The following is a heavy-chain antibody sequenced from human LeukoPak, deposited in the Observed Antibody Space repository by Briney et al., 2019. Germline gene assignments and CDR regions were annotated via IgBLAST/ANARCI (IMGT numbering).Heavy chain of an antibody. J-gene: IGHJ3*02. CDR2: INHSGST. Sequence: SETLSLTCAVYGGSFSGYYWSWIRQPPGKGLEWIGEINHSGSTNYNPSLKSRVAISVDTSKNQFSLKLSSVTAADTAVYYCARGVVAVETGAFDIWGQGTMVTVSS. D-gene: IGHD6-19*01. CDR1: GGSFSGYY. V-gene: IGHV4-34*01. CDR3: ARGVVAVETGAFDI.